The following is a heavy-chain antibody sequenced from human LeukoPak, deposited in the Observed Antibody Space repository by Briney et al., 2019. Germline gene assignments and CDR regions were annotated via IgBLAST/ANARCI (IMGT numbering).Heavy chain of an antibody. D-gene: IGHD3-9*01. CDR2: IWYDGNNK. Sequence: GRSLRLSCAASRFTFSSYGMHWVRQAPGKGLEWVAVIWYDGNNKYYADSVKGRFTISRDNSKNTLYLQMNSLRAEDTAVYYCARSTSSEYDIYHFDYWGQGTLVTVSS. V-gene: IGHV3-33*01. J-gene: IGHJ4*02. CDR3: ARSTSSEYDIYHFDY. CDR1: RFTFSSYG.